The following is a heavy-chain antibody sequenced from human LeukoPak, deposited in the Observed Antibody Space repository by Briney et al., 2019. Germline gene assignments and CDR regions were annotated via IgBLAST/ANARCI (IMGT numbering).Heavy chain of an antibody. J-gene: IGHJ6*02. D-gene: IGHD3-3*01. CDR2: ISGSGGST. V-gene: IGHV3-23*01. CDR1: GFTFSSYA. CDR3: AKSVAIYFYYGLDV. Sequence: GGSLRLSCVASGFTFSSYAMSWVRQTPGKGLEQVSAISGSGGSTYYADSVKGRFTISRDNSKNTLFLQMNSLRAEDTAPYYCAKSVAIYFYYGLDVWGQGTTVTVSS.